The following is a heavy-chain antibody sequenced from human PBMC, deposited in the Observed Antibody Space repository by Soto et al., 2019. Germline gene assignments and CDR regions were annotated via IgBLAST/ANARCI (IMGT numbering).Heavy chain of an antibody. Sequence: GGSLSLSCAASGFTFSSYGMHWVRQAPGKGLEWVAVISYDGSNKYYADSVKGRFTISRDNSKNTLYLQMNSLRAEDTAVYYCAKDIAVAGTVVDYGGQGTLVTVS. J-gene: IGHJ4*02. CDR1: GFTFSSYG. CDR3: AKDIAVAGTVVDY. V-gene: IGHV3-30*18. CDR2: ISYDGSNK. D-gene: IGHD6-19*01.